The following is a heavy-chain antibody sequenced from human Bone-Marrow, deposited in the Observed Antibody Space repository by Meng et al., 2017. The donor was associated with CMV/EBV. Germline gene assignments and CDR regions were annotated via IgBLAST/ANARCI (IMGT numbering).Heavy chain of an antibody. CDR2: INANSGVT. J-gene: IGHJ6*02. D-gene: IGHD3-3*01. CDR1: GYTFTGYH. Sequence: ASVKVSCKASGYTFTGYHLHWVRQAPGQGLEWMGWINANSGVTKDAQKFQGRVTMTRDTSISTVYMELSRLTSDDTAVYYCARDLGVDKNYYYYYGMNVWGQGTTVTVSS. CDR3: ARDLGVDKNYYYYYGMNV. V-gene: IGHV1-2*02.